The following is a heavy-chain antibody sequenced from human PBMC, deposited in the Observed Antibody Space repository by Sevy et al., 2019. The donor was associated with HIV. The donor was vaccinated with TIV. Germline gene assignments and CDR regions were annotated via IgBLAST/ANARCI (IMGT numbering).Heavy chain of an antibody. Sequence: SETLSLTCIVSGGSISNSSFYWGWIRQPPGKGLEWLGSIYYSGSTYYNPSLKSRVTLSVDTSKNQFSMKLSSVTAADTDRYYCARITSRGWGVFDVWGQGTMVTVSS. CDR1: GGSISNSSFY. J-gene: IGHJ3*01. CDR3: ARITSRGWGVFDV. V-gene: IGHV4-39*01. D-gene: IGHD3-10*01. CDR2: IYYSGST.